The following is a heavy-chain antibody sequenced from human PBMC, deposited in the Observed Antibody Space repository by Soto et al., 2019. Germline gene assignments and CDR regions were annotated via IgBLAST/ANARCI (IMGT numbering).Heavy chain of an antibody. V-gene: IGHV3-73*01. D-gene: IGHD3-10*01. Sequence: PGGSLRLSCAAARMACTSSPLHWVRQPSPEGLEWVGRIRSKANSYATAYAASVKGRCTISRDDSKNTAYLQMNSLKTEDTAVYYXTTYYGSGSYKYYGIDVWGQGTTVTVSS. CDR1: RMACTSSP. CDR3: TTYYGSGSYKYYGIDV. J-gene: IGHJ6*02. CDR2: IRSKANSYAT.